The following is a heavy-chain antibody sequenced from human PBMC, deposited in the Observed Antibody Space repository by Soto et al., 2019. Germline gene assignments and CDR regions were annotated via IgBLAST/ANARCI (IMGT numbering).Heavy chain of an antibody. J-gene: IGHJ4*02. CDR1: GASISSGDYF. CDR3: AREKGYISGPKNFGY. CDR2: IYDSGSS. D-gene: IGHD5-12*01. Sequence: SETLSLTCTVSGASISSGDYFWSWIRQSPGKGLQWIGYIYDSGSSYYNPSLKSRVTMSVDTSKNQFSLKLSSVTAADTAVYYCAREKGYISGPKNFGYWGQGTLVTVSS. V-gene: IGHV4-30-4*01.